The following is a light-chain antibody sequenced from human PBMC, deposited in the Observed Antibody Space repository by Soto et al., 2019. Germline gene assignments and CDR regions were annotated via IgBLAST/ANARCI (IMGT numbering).Light chain of an antibody. J-gene: IGKJ1*01. CDR1: QSISSY. CDR2: KAS. V-gene: IGKV1-5*03. Sequence: DIQMTQSPSSLSASVGDRVTITCRASQSISSYLNWYQQKPGKAPNLLIYKASTLESGVPSRFSGSGSGTEFTLTISSLQPDDSATFYCQQYISFPWTFGQGIKVDIK. CDR3: QQYISFPWT.